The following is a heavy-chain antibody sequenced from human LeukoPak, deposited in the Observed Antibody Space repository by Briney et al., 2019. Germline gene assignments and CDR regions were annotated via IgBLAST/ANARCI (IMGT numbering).Heavy chain of an antibody. CDR2: IDWDDGK. J-gene: IGHJ4*02. D-gene: IGHD6-13*01. CDR3: ARGRWYVDY. CDR1: GFSLSTSGMC. Sequence: ESGPTLVNPTQTLTLTCTFSGFSLSTSGMCVSCLRQPPGKALEWLARIDWDDGKYYSTSLKTRLTISKGTSKNQVVLTMTNMDPVDTATYYCARGRWYVDYWGQGTLVTVSS. V-gene: IGHV2-70*11.